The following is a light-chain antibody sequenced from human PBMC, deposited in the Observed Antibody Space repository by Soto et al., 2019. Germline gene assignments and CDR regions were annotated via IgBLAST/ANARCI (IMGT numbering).Light chain of an antibody. CDR1: SSNIGASYN. CDR3: QSYDSSLSGLL. CDR2: GDS. V-gene: IGLV1-40*01. J-gene: IGLJ3*02. Sequence: SVLTQPPSVSGAPGQRVTISCTGSSSNIGASYNVHWYQQVPGTAPKLLIYGDSNRPSGVPDRFSGSKSGTSASLAITGLQAEDEADYYCQSYDSSLSGLLFGGGTKLTVL.